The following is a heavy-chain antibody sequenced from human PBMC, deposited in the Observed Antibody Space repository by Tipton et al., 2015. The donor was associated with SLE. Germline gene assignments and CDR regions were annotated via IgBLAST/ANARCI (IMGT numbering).Heavy chain of an antibody. J-gene: IGHJ3*01. D-gene: IGHD1-26*01. CDR1: GGSISSYY. CDR3: VRERKYVVRFRELVAPDL. Sequence: TLSLTCTVSGGSISSYYWSWIRQPPGKGLEWIGYIYYSGSTNYNPSLKSRVTISVDTSKNQFSLKLNSVTAADTAMYYCVRERKYVVRFRELVAPDLWGQGTAITVSS. CDR2: IYYSGST. V-gene: IGHV4-59*12.